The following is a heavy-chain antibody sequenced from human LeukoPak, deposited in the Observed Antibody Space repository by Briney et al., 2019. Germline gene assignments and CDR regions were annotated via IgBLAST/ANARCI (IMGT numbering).Heavy chain of an antibody. J-gene: IGHJ4*02. Sequence: HWASVKVSCKASGYTFTSYGISWVRQAPGQGLEWMGWISAYNGNTNYAQKLQGRVTMTTDTSTSTAYMELRSLRSDDTAVYYCARTFDRSGYYPRRSKRDLGIDYWGQGTLVTVSS. V-gene: IGHV1-18*01. CDR1: GYTFTSYG. CDR2: ISAYNGNT. D-gene: IGHD3-22*01. CDR3: ARTFDRSGYYPRRSKRDLGIDY.